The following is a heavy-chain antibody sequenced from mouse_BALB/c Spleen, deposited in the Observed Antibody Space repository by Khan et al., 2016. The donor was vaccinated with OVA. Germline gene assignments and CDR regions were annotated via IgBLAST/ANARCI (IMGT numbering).Heavy chain of an antibody. Sequence: EVQLQESGPGLVKPSQSLSLTCTVTGYSITSGYGWYWIRQLPGNKLEWMGYISYSGSTNYNPSLKSRISITRDTSKNQFFLQLNSVTTEDTATXCWARTARIKYWGQGTTLTVSS. D-gene: IGHD1-2*01. J-gene: IGHJ2*01. CDR3: ARTARIKY. CDR2: ISYSGST. CDR1: GYSITSGYG. V-gene: IGHV3-1*02.